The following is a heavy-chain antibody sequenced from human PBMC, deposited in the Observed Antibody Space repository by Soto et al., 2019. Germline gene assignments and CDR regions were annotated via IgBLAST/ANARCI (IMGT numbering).Heavy chain of an antibody. CDR2: IYYSGST. D-gene: IGHD3-22*01. CDR3: ARDRGYYYDSSGTIRGMDV. CDR1: GGSISSGDYY. J-gene: IGHJ6*02. Sequence: TSETLSLTCTVSGGSISSGDYYWSWIRQPPGKGLEWIGYIYYSGSTYYNPSLKSRVTISVDTSKNQFSLKLSSVTAADTAVYYCARDRGYYYDSSGTIRGMDVWGQGTTVTVSS. V-gene: IGHV4-30-4*01.